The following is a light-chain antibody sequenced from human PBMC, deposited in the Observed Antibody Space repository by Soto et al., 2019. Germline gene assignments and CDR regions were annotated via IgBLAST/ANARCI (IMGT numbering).Light chain of an antibody. V-gene: IGKV1-33*01. J-gene: IGKJ1*01. CDR1: QDISNY. CDR3: QHYNNLLGK. CDR2: AAS. Sequence: DIQMTQAPSSLSASVGDRVTITCQASQDISNYLNWYQRKPGKAPKLLIYAASNLDTGVPSRFSGSGSGTEFTFTISSLQPEDIATYYCQHYNNLLGKFGQGTKVDIK.